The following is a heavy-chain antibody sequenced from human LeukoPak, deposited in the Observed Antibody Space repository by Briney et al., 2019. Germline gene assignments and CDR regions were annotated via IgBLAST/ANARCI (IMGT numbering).Heavy chain of an antibody. V-gene: IGHV1-46*01. CDR1: GYTFTSYY. Sequence: GASVKVSCKASGYTFTSYYMHWVRQAPGQGLEWMGIINPSDIRTTYTQKFQGRVTMTRDMSTSTVYMELSSLRSEDTAVYYCATPTGTTRRAFDIWGQGTMVTVSS. J-gene: IGHJ3*02. D-gene: IGHD1-7*01. CDR3: ATPTGTTRRAFDI. CDR2: INPSDIRT.